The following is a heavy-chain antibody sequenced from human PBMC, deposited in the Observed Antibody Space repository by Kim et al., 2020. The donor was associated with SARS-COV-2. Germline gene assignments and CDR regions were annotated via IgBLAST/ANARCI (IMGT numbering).Heavy chain of an antibody. Sequence: ADSVKGRFPISRDNAKNSLYLQMNSLRAEDTAVYYCARVTYDSSGYALDYWGQGTLVTVSS. J-gene: IGHJ4*02. V-gene: IGHV3-11*01. CDR3: ARVTYDSSGYALDY. D-gene: IGHD3-22*01.